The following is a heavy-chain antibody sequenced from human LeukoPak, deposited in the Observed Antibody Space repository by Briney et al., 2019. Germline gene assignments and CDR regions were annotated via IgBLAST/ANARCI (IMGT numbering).Heavy chain of an antibody. Sequence: SETLSLTCTVSGGSICSTSYYWSWIRQPAGKGLEWIGRAYSSGNTNYNPSLKSRVTISLDTSKNQFSLKLSSVTAADSALYYCARVQRKDGWFDYWGQGTLVTVSS. D-gene: IGHD5-24*01. CDR1: GGSICSTSYY. CDR3: ARVQRKDGWFDY. CDR2: AYSSGNT. J-gene: IGHJ4*02. V-gene: IGHV4-61*02.